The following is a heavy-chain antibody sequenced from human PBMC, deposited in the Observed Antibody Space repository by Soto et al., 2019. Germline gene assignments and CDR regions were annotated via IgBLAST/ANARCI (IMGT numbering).Heavy chain of an antibody. Sequence: EVQLLESGGGLVQPGGSPRLSCAASGFTFSSYAMSWVRQAPGKGLEWVSAISGSGGSTYYADSVKGRFTISRDNSKNTLYLQMNSLRAEDTAVYYCAKGFSYDFWSGYYSWAFDIWGQGTMVTVSS. V-gene: IGHV3-23*01. D-gene: IGHD3-3*01. CDR3: AKGFSYDFWSGYYSWAFDI. J-gene: IGHJ3*02. CDR1: GFTFSSYA. CDR2: ISGSGGST.